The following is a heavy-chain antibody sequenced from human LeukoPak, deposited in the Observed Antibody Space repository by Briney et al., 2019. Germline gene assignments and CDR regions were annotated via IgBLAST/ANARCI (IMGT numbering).Heavy chain of an antibody. CDR1: GFSFSNYW. CDR2: VKQDGSEK. V-gene: IGHV3-7*01. D-gene: IGHD2-21*02. CDR3: ARRGQGRQGHIVVVTANYFDY. J-gene: IGHJ4*02. Sequence: PGGSLRLSCAASGFSFSNYWMSWVRQAPVRGLEWVASVKQDGSEKHYVDSVKGRFTISRDNAKNSLYLQMNSLRAEDTAVYYCARRGQGRQGHIVVVTANYFDYWGQGTLVTVSS.